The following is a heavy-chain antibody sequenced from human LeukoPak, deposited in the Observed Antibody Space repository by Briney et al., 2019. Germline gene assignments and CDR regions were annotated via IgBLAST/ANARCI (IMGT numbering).Heavy chain of an antibody. CDR3: ARQTGSGLFILP. J-gene: IGHJ4*02. CDR1: GYSINSGYF. CDR2: IYSSGST. V-gene: IGHV4-38-2*02. Sequence: SETLSLTCTVSGYSINSGYFWGWIRQPPGMGLEWIGSIYSSGSTYYNASLKSQVSISIGTSKNQFSLRLTSVTAADTAVYYCARQTGSGLFILPGGQGTLVTVSS. D-gene: IGHD3/OR15-3a*01.